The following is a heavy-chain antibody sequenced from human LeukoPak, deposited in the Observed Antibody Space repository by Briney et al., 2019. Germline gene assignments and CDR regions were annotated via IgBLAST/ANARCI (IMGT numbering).Heavy chain of an antibody. CDR1: GYSISSGYY. J-gene: IGHJ5*02. CDR3: ARRPLYYYGSGSPSYWFDP. CDR2: IYYSGST. D-gene: IGHD3-10*01. Sequence: SETLSLTCTVSGYSISSGYYWSWIRQHPGKGLEWIGYIYYSGSTYYNPSLKSRVTISVDTSKNQFSLKLGSVTAADTAVYYCARRPLYYYGSGSPSYWFDPWGQGTLVTVSS. V-gene: IGHV4-31*03.